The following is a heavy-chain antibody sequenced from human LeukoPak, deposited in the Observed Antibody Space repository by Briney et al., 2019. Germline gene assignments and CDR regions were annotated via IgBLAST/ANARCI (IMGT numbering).Heavy chain of an antibody. CDR1: GCTLTELS. J-gene: IGHJ4*02. CDR2: FDPEDGET. CDR3: ATALLYYYDSSGYNFDY. V-gene: IGHV1-24*01. D-gene: IGHD3-22*01. Sequence: GASVKVSCKVSGCTLTELSMHWVRQAPGKGLEWMGGFDPEDGETIYAQKFQGRVTMTEDTATDTAYMELSSLRSEDTAVYYCATALLYYYDSSGYNFDYWGQGTLVTVSS.